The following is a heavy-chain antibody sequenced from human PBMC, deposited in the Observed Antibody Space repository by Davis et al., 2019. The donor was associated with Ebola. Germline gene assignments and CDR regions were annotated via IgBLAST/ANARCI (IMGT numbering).Heavy chain of an antibody. CDR3: ARPVVGAARVDY. V-gene: IGHV4-59*01. Sequence: SETLSLTCTVSGGSLSNFYWSWIRQPPGKGLEWIGYIYHSGSTYYNPSLKSRVTISVDTSKNQFSLKLSSVTAADTAVYYCARPVVGAARVDYWGQGTLVTVSS. CDR1: GGSLSNFY. CDR2: IYHSGST. J-gene: IGHJ4*02. D-gene: IGHD1-26*01.